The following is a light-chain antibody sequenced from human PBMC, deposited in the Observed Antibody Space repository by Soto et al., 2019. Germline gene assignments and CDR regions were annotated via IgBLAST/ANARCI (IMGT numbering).Light chain of an antibody. Sequence: DIQMTQPPSSLSASVGDRVTITCRASQYIRTYLNWYQQKPGKAPKLLICATSTLHSGVPSRFSGSGSGTDFTLSISSLQPEDFATYYCQQTDKTPYTFGQGTKLEIK. V-gene: IGKV1-39*01. CDR1: QYIRTY. CDR3: QQTDKTPYT. J-gene: IGKJ2*01. CDR2: ATS.